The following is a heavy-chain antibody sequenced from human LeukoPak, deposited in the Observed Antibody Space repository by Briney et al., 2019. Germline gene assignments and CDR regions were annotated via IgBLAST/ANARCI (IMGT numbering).Heavy chain of an antibody. CDR3: AKQIRYSSGCFDY. V-gene: IGHV3-23*01. D-gene: IGHD6-19*01. J-gene: IGHJ4*02. Sequence: GGSLRLSCAASGFTYSSYAMIWVRQAPGKGLEWVSAISASGSNTYYANSVKGRFTISRDNSKITLYLQMNSLRAEDTAVYYCAKQIRYSSGCFDYWGQGTLVTVSS. CDR2: ISASGSNT. CDR1: GFTYSSYA.